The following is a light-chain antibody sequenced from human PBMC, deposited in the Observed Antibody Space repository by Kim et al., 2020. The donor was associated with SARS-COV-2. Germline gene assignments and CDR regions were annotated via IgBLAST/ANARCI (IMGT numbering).Light chain of an antibody. CDR1: SLRTYY. CDR3: NSRDNSGDHVV. V-gene: IGLV3-19*01. CDR2: GKN. Sequence: ALGQTVRITCQGDSLRTYYASWYQQNPGQAPLLVIYGKNNRPSGIPDRFSGSSSGNTASLTVTGAQAVDEADYYCNSRDNSGDHVVFGGGTKLIVL. J-gene: IGLJ2*01.